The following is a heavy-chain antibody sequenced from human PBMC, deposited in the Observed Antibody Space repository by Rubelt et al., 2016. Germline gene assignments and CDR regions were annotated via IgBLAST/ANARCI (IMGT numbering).Heavy chain of an antibody. D-gene: IGHD5-12*01. J-gene: IGHJ5*02. CDR1: GYTFTGYY. CDR2: IIPILGIA. Sequence: QVQLVQSGAEVKKPGASVKVSCKASGYTFTGYYMHWVRQAPGQGLEWMGRIIPILGIANYAQKFQGRVTITADESTSTAYMELSSLRSEDTAVYYGAGPITWGQGTLVTVSS. CDR3: AGPIT. V-gene: IGHV1-69*09.